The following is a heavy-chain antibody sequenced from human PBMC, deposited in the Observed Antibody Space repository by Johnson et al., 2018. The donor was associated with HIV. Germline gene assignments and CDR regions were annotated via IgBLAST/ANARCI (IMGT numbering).Heavy chain of an antibody. CDR1: GFTFSDYW. CDR2: IKQDGSEK. D-gene: IGHD3-22*01. Sequence: VQLVESGGGVVQPGRSLRLSCVASGFTFSDYWMTWVRQAPGKGLEWVANIKQDGSEKYYVYSVKGRFTISKDNAKNSLYLQMNSLRAEDTAVYYCARGGRGVRITMIVVVPNYAFDIWGQGTMVTVSS. CDR3: ARGGRGVRITMIVVVPNYAFDI. V-gene: IGHV3-7*01. J-gene: IGHJ3*02.